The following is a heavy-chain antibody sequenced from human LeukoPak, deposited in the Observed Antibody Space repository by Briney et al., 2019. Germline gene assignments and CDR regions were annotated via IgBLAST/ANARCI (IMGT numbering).Heavy chain of an antibody. V-gene: IGHV3-48*03. D-gene: IGHD2-2*01. J-gene: IGHJ3*02. CDR3: ARDDHPPWVPAAAYGNDAFDI. CDR1: GFTFSSYE. CDR2: IGSSGSTI. Sequence: GGSLRLSCAASGFTFSSYEMNWVRQAPGKGLEWVSYIGSSGSTIYYADSVKGRFTISRDNAKNSLYLQMNSLRAEDTAVYYCARDDHPPWVPAAAYGNDAFDIWGQGTMVTVSS.